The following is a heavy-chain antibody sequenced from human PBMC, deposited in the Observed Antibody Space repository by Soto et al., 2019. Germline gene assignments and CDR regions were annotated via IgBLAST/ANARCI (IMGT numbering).Heavy chain of an antibody. CDR1: GFTFSSYA. CDR3: AKDEFIVALEPNWFDP. Sequence: GGSLRLSCAASGFTFSSYAMSWVRQAPGKGLEWVSAISGSGGSTYYADSVKGRFTISRDNSKNTLYLQMNSLRAEDTAVYYCAKDEFIVALEPNWFDPWGQGTLVTVSS. J-gene: IGHJ5*02. CDR2: ISGSGGST. D-gene: IGHD5-12*01. V-gene: IGHV3-23*01.